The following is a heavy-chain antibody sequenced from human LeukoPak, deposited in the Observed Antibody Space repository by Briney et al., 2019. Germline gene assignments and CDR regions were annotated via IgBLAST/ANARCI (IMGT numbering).Heavy chain of an antibody. D-gene: IGHD2-15*01. CDR1: GFTFSSYS. Sequence: GGSLRLSCAPSGFTFSSYSINWVRQAPGKGLEWVSYISSSSSTIYYADSVKGRFTISRDNAKNSLYLRMNSLRAEDTAVYYCARDRLGYCSGGSCFFDYWGQGTLVTVSS. V-gene: IGHV3-48*01. CDR3: ARDRLGYCSGGSCFFDY. CDR2: ISSSSSTI. J-gene: IGHJ4*02.